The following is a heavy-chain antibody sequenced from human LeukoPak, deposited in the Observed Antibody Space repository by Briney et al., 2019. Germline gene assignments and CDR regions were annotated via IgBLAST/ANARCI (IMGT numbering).Heavy chain of an antibody. CDR1: GFTFSSYA. J-gene: IGHJ4*02. CDR3: EKDHKVVGANTEIFDY. Sequence: GGSLRLSCAASGFTFSSYAMSWVRQAPGKGLEWVSAISGSGGSTYYADSVKGRFTISRDNSNNTLYLQMNSLSVEAKDVYYSEKDHKVVGANTEIFDYWGQGTLVTVSS. V-gene: IGHV3-23*01. D-gene: IGHD1-26*01. CDR2: ISGSGGST.